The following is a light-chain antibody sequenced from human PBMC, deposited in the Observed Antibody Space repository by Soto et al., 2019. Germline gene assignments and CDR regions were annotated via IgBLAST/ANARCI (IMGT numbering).Light chain of an antibody. CDR2: AAS. V-gene: IGKV3-15*01. CDR3: QEYDNWPPIT. Sequence: EIVMTQSPAILSVSPVERATLSCRASQSVSSNLGWYQQKPGQAPRLLIYAASTRAAGIPARFSGSGSGTEFTLTISSLQSEDFAVYYCQEYDNWPPITFGQGTRLEIK. CDR1: QSVSSN. J-gene: IGKJ5*01.